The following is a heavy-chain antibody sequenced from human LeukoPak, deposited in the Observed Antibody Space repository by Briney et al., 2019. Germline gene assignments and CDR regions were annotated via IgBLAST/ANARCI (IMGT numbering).Heavy chain of an antibody. D-gene: IGHD3-22*01. Sequence: GGSPRLSCAASGFTFSSYSMNWVRQAPGKGLEWVSYISSSSSTIYYADSVKGRFTISRDNAKNSLYLQMNSLRAEDTAVYYCAKRGYYDSSGFSPLTYWGQGTLVTVSS. CDR1: GFTFSSYS. CDR3: AKRGYYDSSGFSPLTY. CDR2: ISSSSSTI. J-gene: IGHJ4*02. V-gene: IGHV3-48*01.